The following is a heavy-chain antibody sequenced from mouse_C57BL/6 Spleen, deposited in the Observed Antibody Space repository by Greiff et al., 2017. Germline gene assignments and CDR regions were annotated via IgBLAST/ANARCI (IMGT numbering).Heavy chain of an antibody. J-gene: IGHJ2*01. D-gene: IGHD1-1*01. CDR1: GYTFTSYW. CDR3: ARGFTTNFDY. Sequence: QVQLQQPGAELVKPGASVKLSCKASGYTFTSYWMHWVKQRPGQGLEWIGMIHPNGGSTNYNEKFKGKATLTVDKSSSTAYMQLSSLTSEDSAVYYCARGFTTNFDYWGQGTTLTVSS. CDR2: IHPNGGST. V-gene: IGHV1-64*01.